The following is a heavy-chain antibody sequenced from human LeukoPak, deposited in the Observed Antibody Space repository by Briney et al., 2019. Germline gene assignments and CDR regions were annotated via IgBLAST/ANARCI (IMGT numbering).Heavy chain of an antibody. V-gene: IGHV4-4*07. CDR1: GGSISRDY. Sequence: PSETLSLTCSVSGGSISRDYWRWIRQPAGKGLEWIGRIYSSGSTYYSPSLKSRVTMSADTSKNQFSLKLSSVTAADTAAYYCARGGNYSYGYWGQGTLVTVSS. D-gene: IGHD3-16*01. CDR3: ARGGNYSYGY. CDR2: IYSSGST. J-gene: IGHJ4*02.